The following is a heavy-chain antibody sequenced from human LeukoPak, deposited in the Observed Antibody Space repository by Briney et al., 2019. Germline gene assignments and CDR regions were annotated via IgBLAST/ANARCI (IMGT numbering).Heavy chain of an antibody. CDR1: GYTLTELS. Sequence: ASVKVSCKVSGYTLTELSMHWVRQAPGKGLEWMGGFDPEDGETIYAQKFQGRVTMTEDTSTDTAYVELSSLRSEDTAVYYCATQKSGLLWFGELSCWGQGTLVTVSS. D-gene: IGHD3-10*01. CDR2: FDPEDGET. CDR3: ATQKSGLLWFGELSC. J-gene: IGHJ4*02. V-gene: IGHV1-24*01.